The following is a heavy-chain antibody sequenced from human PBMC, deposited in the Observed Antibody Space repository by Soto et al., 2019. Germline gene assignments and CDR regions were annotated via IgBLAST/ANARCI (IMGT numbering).Heavy chain of an antibody. Sequence: EVQLLGSGGGLVHPGGSLRLSCAASVFAFRNYGMSWVRQAPGQGLKWVSTISGSGGATYYADSVKGRFTISRDNSKNTLYLQMNSLRAEDTAIYYCAKDTFDGTPGFDYWGQRTLVTVSS. D-gene: IGHD3-9*01. CDR3: AKDTFDGTPGFDY. CDR1: VFAFRNYG. J-gene: IGHJ4*02. V-gene: IGHV3-23*01. CDR2: ISGSGGAT.